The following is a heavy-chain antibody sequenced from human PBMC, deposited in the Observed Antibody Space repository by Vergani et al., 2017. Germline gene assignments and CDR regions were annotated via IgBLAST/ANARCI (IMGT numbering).Heavy chain of an antibody. V-gene: IGHV1-69*01. Sequence: QVQLVQSGAEVKKPGSSVKVSCKASGGPFSSYAISWVRQAPGQGLEWMGGIIPIFGTANYAQKFQGRVTITADESTSTAYMELSSLRSEDTAVYYCARARCSSTSCYYYGMDVWGQGTTVTVSS. J-gene: IGHJ6*02. CDR3: ARARCSSTSCYYYGMDV. CDR2: IIPIFGTA. D-gene: IGHD2-2*01. CDR1: GGPFSSYA.